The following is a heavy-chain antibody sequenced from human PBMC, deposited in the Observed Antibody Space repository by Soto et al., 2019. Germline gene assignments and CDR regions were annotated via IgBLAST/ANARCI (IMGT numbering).Heavy chain of an antibody. Sequence: GGSLRLSCAASGFTFSSYAMSWVRQAPGKGLEWVSAISGSGGNTYYADSVKGRFTISRDNSKNTLYLQMNSLRAEDTAVYYCAKDFRKDGNNDAFDIWGQGTMVTVSS. V-gene: IGHV3-23*01. CDR2: ISGSGGNT. CDR3: AKDFRKDGNNDAFDI. CDR1: GFTFSSYA. D-gene: IGHD1-1*01. J-gene: IGHJ3*02.